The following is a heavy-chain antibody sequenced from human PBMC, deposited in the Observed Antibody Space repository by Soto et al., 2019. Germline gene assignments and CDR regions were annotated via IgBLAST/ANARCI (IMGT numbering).Heavy chain of an antibody. V-gene: IGHV5-51*01. J-gene: IGHJ6*03. CDR2: IYPGDSDT. CDR1: GYSFTSYW. CDR3: ARNFCGGGSCYSFFSGFPYYYSYMDV. D-gene: IGHD2-15*01. Sequence: PGESLKISCKGSGYSFTSYWIGWVRQMPGKGLEWMGIIYPGDSDTRCSPSFQGQVTISADTSLSPAYLQRSSLKAPDTAMYYCARNFCGGGSCYSFFSGFPYYYSYMDVGGKGTTVPVSS.